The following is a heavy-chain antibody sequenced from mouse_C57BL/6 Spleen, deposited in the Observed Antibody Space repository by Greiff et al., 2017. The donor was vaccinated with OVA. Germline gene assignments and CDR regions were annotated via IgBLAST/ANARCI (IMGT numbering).Heavy chain of an antibody. CDR2: IYPGDGDT. D-gene: IGHD4-1*01. Sequence: QVQLQQSGAELVKPGASVKISCKASGYAFSSYWMNWVKQRPGKGLEWIGQIYPGDGDTNYNGKFKGKATLTADKSSSTAYMQLSSLTSEDSAVYFCARGPPNWDRMDYWGQGTSVTVSS. CDR1: GYAFSSYW. CDR3: ARGPPNWDRMDY. V-gene: IGHV1-80*01. J-gene: IGHJ4*01.